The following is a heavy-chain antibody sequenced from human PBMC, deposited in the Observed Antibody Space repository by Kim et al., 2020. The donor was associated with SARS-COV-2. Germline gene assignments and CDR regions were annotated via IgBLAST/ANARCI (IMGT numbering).Heavy chain of an antibody. V-gene: IGHV3-9*01. CDR1: GFTFDDYA. D-gene: IGHD6-19*01. CDR3: AKGSSGWTYYYYYGIDV. Sequence: GGSLRLSCAASGFTFDDYAMHWVRQAPGKGLEWVSGISWNSGSIGYADSVKGRFTISRDNAKNSLYLQMNSLRAEDTALYYCAKGSSGWTYYYYYGIDV. J-gene: IGHJ6*01. CDR2: ISWNSGSI.